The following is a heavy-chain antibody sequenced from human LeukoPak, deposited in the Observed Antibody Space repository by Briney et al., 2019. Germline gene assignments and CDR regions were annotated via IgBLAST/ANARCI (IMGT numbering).Heavy chain of an antibody. J-gene: IGHJ4*02. Sequence: GGSLRLSCVDSGFTFTNAWMSWVRQAPGKGLEWIGRIKSKTDGETTSYAEPVRGRFTISRDDSKSAVYLQMNSLKIEDTAVYYCTTDLGTYYHGSQRLIPIDYWGQGTLVTVSS. CDR1: GFTFTNAW. CDR3: TTDLGTYYHGSQRLIPIDY. V-gene: IGHV3-15*01. CDR2: IKSKTDGETT. D-gene: IGHD3-10*01.